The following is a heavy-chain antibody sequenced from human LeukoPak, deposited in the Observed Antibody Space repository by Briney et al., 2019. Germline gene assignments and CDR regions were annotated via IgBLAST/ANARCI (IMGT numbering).Heavy chain of an antibody. CDR2: ISSSGSTI. V-gene: IGHV3-48*03. CDR3: ARDFGITIFGVVFDY. CDR1: GFTFSSYE. Sequence: GGSLRLSCAVSGFTFSSYEMNWVRQAPGKGLEWVSYISSSGSTIYYADSVKGRFTISRDNAKNSLYLQMNSLRAEDTAVYYCARDFGITIFGVVFDYWGQGTLVTVSS. J-gene: IGHJ4*02. D-gene: IGHD3-3*01.